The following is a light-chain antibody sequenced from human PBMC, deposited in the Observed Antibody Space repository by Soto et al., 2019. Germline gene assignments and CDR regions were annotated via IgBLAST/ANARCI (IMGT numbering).Light chain of an antibody. V-gene: IGKV3-11*01. CDR2: GAS. J-gene: IGKJ1*01. CDR1: QSVSNS. Sequence: EIVLTQSPATLSLSPGERATLSCWASQSVSNSLAWFQQRPGQAPRLLIYGASDRATGIPARFSGTGSGTDFTLTISSLDPEDFAVYYCQQRAKWPRTFGQGTKVDIK. CDR3: QQRAKWPRT.